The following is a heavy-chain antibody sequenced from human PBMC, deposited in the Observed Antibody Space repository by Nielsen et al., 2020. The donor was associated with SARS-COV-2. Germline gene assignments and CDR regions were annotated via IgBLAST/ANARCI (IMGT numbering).Heavy chain of an antibody. Sequence: ASVKVSCKASGYTFTSYDINWVRQATGQGLEWMGWMNPNSGNTGYAQKFQGRVTMTRNTSISTAYMELSSLRSEDTAVYYCARGVRLEEGLKWFGEEFARPSGGSEWQHWGQGTLVTVSS. V-gene: IGHV1-8*01. CDR1: GYTFTSYD. D-gene: IGHD3-10*01. CDR3: ARGVRLEEGLKWFGEEFARPSGGSEWQH. CDR2: MNPNSGNT. J-gene: IGHJ4*02.